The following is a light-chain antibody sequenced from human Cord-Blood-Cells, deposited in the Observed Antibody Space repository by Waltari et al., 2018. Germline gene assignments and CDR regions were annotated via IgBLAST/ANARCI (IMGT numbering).Light chain of an antibody. CDR1: SSNIRAGHD. Sequence: QSVLTQPPSVSGAPGQRVTISCPGSSSNIRAGHDVHPYQQLPGPAPKLLIYGNSNRPSGFPDRFSGSKSGTSASLAITGLQAEDEADYYCQSYDSSLSGSVFGGGTKLTVL. J-gene: IGLJ3*02. CDR3: QSYDSSLSGSV. CDR2: GNS. V-gene: IGLV1-40*01.